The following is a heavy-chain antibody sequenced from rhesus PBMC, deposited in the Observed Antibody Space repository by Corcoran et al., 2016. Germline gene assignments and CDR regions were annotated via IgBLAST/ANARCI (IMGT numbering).Heavy chain of an antibody. CDR2: ISGNGGNT. CDR3: LRYSYTYYLDF. CDR1: GGSIIGNY. D-gene: IGHD5-12*01. J-gene: IGHJ4*01. V-gene: IGHV4-173*01. Sequence: QLQLQESGPGLVKPSETLSLTCAVSGGSIIGNYWSWIRQPPEKGLEWIGRISGNGGNTDSNPSLKSRVTISTDTSKNQFSLNLSSVTAADTAVYYCLRYSYTYYLDFWGQGVLVTVSS.